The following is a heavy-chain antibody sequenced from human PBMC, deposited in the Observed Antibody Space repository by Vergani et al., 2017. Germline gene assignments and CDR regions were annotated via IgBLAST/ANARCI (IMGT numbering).Heavy chain of an antibody. CDR3: ADLYGDDGFSPG. CDR2: ISGQNFRT. Sequence: EVHLLESGGGLVQSGGSLRLSCAASGFTFSNSAVSWVRQAPGRGLAWVSGISGQNFRTHYADSVKGRFTISRDDSKNTVYLQINSLRAEDTAFYYCADLYGDDGFSPGWGQGTLVTVSS. J-gene: IGHJ4*02. CDR1: GFTFSNSA. V-gene: IGHV3-23*01. D-gene: IGHD2-21*01.